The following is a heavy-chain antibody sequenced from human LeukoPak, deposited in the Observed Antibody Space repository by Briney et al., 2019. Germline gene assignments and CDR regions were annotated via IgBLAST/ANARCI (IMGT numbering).Heavy chain of an antibody. CDR3: ARHNYNRNAFDI. J-gene: IGHJ3*02. D-gene: IGHD3-10*01. Sequence: SETLSLTCTVSGGSISSYYWSWIRQPPGKGLEWIGYIYYSGSTNYNPSLKSRVTISVDTSKNQFSLKLSSVTAADTAVYYCARHNYNRNAFDIWGQGTMVTVSS. CDR2: IYYSGST. CDR1: GGSISSYY. V-gene: IGHV4-59*08.